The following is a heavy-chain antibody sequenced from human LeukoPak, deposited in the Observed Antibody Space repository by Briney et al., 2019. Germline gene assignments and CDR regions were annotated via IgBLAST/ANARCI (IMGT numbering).Heavy chain of an antibody. CDR1: GGTFSSYA. CDR2: IIPIFGTA. CDR3: ARDRIVGARPNGAFDI. V-gene: IGHV1-69*05. D-gene: IGHD1-26*01. J-gene: IGHJ3*02. Sequence: GSSVKVSCKASGGTFSSYAISWVRQAPGQGLEWMGRIIPIFGTANYAQKFQGRVTITTDEFTSTAYMELSSLRSEDTAVYYCARDRIVGARPNGAFDIWGQGTMVTVSS.